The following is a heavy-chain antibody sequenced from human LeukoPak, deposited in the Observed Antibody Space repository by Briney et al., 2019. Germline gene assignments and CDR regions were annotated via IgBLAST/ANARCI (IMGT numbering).Heavy chain of an antibody. D-gene: IGHD3-22*01. CDR1: GFTFSRYW. Sequence: GGSLRLSCAASGFTFSRYWMSWVRQVPRKGLEWVANIKQDGSEKYYVDSVKGRFTISRDNAKNSLYLQMNSLRAEDTAVYYCARDKGDYDTSGSLFVFGGQGTLVTVSS. CDR2: IKQDGSEK. CDR3: ARDKGDYDTSGSLFVF. V-gene: IGHV3-7*03. J-gene: IGHJ4*02.